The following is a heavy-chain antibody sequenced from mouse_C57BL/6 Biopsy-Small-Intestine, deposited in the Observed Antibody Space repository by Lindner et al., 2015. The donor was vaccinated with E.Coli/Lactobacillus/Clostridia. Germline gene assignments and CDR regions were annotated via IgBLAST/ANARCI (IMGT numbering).Heavy chain of an antibody. CDR2: IIPIFGTA. V-gene: IGHV1-81*01. CDR1: GGTFSDYA. Sequence: SVKVSCKASGGTFSDYAISWVRQAPGQGLEWMGGIIPIFGTANYAQKFQGRVTITADESTSTAYMELSSLRSEDTAVYYCARVPNKYCSSTNCPRIRFDPWGQGTLVTVSS. D-gene: IGHD1-1*01. J-gene: IGHJ4*01. CDR3: ARVPNKYCSSTNCPRIRFDP.